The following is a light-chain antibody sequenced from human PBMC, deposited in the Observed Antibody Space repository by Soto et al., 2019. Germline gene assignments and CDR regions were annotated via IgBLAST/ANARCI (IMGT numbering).Light chain of an antibody. J-gene: IGLJ1*01. CDR2: DVS. CDR3: SSYTSSSTYV. Sequence: QSVLTQPASVSGSPGQAITTSCTGTSSDVGGYNYVSWYQQRPGKAPKLMIYDVSNRPSGDSNRFSGSKSGNTASLTISWLQAEDEADYYCSSYTSSSTYVFGTGTKVTVL. V-gene: IGLV2-14*01. CDR1: SSDVGGYNY.